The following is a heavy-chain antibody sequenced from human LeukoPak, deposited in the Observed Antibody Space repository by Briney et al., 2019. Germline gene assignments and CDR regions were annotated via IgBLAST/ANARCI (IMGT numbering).Heavy chain of an antibody. V-gene: IGHV3-7*03. CDR1: GFTFSANW. CDR2: LNEDGSKR. D-gene: IGHD5-18*01. CDR3: ARAVTSMDGY. J-gene: IGHJ4*02. Sequence: PGGSLRLSCAASGFTFSANWISWVRRAPGKGLEWVASLNEDGSKRSYVGSVKGRFTISRDNAQKSVYLQMNSLTAEDTAVYYCARAVTSMDGYWGQGTLVTVSS.